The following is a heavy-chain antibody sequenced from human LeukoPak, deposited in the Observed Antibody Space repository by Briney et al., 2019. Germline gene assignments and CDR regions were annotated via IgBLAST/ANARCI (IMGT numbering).Heavy chain of an antibody. J-gene: IGHJ4*02. CDR2: IVVGSGNT. CDR1: GFTFTSSA. D-gene: IGHD3-16*02. V-gene: IGHV1-58*02. CDR3: AAGRYDYVWGSNRRPIYFDY. Sequence: SVKVSCKASGFTFTSSAMQWVRQARAQRLEWIGWIVVGSGNTNYAQKFQERVTTTRDMSTSTAYMELSSLRSEDTAVYYCAAGRYDYVWGSNRRPIYFDYWDQGTLVTVSS.